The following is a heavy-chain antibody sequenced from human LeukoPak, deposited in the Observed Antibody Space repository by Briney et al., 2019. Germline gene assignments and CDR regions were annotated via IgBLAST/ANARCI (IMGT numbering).Heavy chain of an antibody. Sequence: GGSLRLSCAASGFTVSSNYMSWVRQAPGKGLEWVSSISSGSHYISYADSVKGRFTISRDNAKNSLYLQMNSLRAEDTAVYYCERDTVAAAEGFDYWGQGTLVTVSS. V-gene: IGHV3-21*01. J-gene: IGHJ4*02. D-gene: IGHD6-13*01. CDR1: GFTVSSNY. CDR2: ISSGSHYI. CDR3: ERDTVAAAEGFDY.